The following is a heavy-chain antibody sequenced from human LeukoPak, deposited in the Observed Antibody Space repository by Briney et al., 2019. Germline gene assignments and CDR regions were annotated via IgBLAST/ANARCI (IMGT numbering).Heavy chain of an antibody. Sequence: SETLSLTCAVYGGSFSGYYWSWIRQPPGKGLEWIGEINHSGSTNYNPSLKSRVTISVDTSKNQFSLKLGSVTAADTAVYYCAREYCSGGSCYSHKSYYYGMDVWGQGTTVTVSS. J-gene: IGHJ6*02. CDR3: AREYCSGGSCYSHKSYYYGMDV. CDR1: GGSFSGYY. V-gene: IGHV4-34*01. D-gene: IGHD2-15*01. CDR2: INHSGST.